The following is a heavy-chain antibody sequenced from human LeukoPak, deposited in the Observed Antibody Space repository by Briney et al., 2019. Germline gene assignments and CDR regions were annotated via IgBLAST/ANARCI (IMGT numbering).Heavy chain of an antibody. CDR1: GFTFYDYA. CDR3: AKAPSRLAYVMDV. CDR2: ISWNSGSI. V-gene: IGHV3-9*01. Sequence: GGSLRLSCAASGFTFYDYAMHWVRQAPGKGLEWVSGISWNSGSIGYADSVKGRFTISTDNAKNSLYLQMNTLRAEDTALYYCAKAPSRLAYVMDVWGQGTTVTVSS. J-gene: IGHJ6*02. D-gene: IGHD2-21*01.